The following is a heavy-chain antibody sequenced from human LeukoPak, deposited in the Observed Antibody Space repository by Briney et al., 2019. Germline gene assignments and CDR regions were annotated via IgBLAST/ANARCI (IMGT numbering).Heavy chain of an antibody. V-gene: IGHV4-59*01. CDR1: GGSIGNYY. CDR2: IYYSGST. D-gene: IGHD1-26*01. CDR3: ARAYSGTYFRFDY. Sequence: SETLSLTCTVSGGSIGNYYWNWIRQPPGKGLEWIGYIYYSGSTYYNPSLKSRVTTSVDTSKNQFSLRLSSVTAADTAVYYCARAYSGTYFRFDYWGQGTLVTVSS. J-gene: IGHJ4*02.